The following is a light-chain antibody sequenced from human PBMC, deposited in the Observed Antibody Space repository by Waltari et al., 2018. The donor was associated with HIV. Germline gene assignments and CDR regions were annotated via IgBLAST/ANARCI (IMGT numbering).Light chain of an antibody. J-gene: IGLJ2*01. CDR2: GTN. CDR1: SSNIGAGYD. Sequence: QSVLTQPPSVSGAPGQRVTISCTGSSSNIGAGYDVHWYQQLPGTAPTLLIYGTNNRPSGVPDRFSGSKSGTSASLTIIGLQAEDEAEYYCQSYDSSLSGWVVFGGGTKVTVL. V-gene: IGLV1-40*01. CDR3: QSYDSSLSGWVV.